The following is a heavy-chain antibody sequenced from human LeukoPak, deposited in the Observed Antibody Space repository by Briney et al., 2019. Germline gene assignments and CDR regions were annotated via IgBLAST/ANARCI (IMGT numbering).Heavy chain of an antibody. CDR1: GFTFSSYS. CDR2: ISSSSSYI. D-gene: IGHD1-26*01. Sequence: PGGSLRLSCAASGFTFSSYSMNWVRQAPGKGLEWVSSISSSSSYIYYADSVKGRFTISRDNAKNSLYLQMNSLRAEGTAVYYCARDRADLYSGSYSDYFDYWGQGTLVTVSS. CDR3: ARDRADLYSGSYSDYFDY. J-gene: IGHJ4*02. V-gene: IGHV3-21*01.